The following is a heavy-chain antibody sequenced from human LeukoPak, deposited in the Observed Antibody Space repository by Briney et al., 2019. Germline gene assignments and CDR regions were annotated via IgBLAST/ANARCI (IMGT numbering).Heavy chain of an antibody. D-gene: IGHD1-1*01. V-gene: IGHV4-34*01. CDR3: ARVGYRYYMDV. CDR1: GGSFSGYY. CDR2: INHSGST. Sequence: SETLSLTCAVYGGSFSGYYWSWIRQPPGKGLEWIGEINHSGSTNYNPSLKSRVTISVDTSKNQFSLKLSSVAAADTAVYYCARVGYRYYMDVWGKGTTVTVS. J-gene: IGHJ6*03.